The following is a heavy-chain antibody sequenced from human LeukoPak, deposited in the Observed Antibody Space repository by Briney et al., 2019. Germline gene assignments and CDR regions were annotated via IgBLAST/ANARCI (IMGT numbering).Heavy chain of an antibody. CDR2: NT. D-gene: IGHD1-26*01. J-gene: IGHJ3*02. CDR1: GASISSNTYF. Sequence: SETLSLTCTVSGASISSNTYFWGWIRQPPGRGLEWIGSNTYYNPSLKSRVTISLDTSKNQFSLKVTSLTAADTAVYYCARHEGATDDAFDIWGQGTMVTVSS. CDR3: ARHEGATDDAFDI. V-gene: IGHV4-39*01.